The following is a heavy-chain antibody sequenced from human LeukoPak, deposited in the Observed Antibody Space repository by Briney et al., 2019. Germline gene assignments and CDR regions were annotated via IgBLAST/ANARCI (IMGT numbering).Heavy chain of an antibody. CDR1: GYTFTGYY. Sequence: ASVKVSCKASGYTFTGYYMHWVRQAPGQGLEWMGWINPNSGGTNYAQKFQGRVTMTRDTSISTAYMELSRLRSDDTAVYYCARADAIGIAAAGLDYWGQGTLVTVSS. J-gene: IGHJ4*02. D-gene: IGHD6-13*01. CDR3: ARADAIGIAAAGLDY. CDR2: INPNSGGT. V-gene: IGHV1-2*02.